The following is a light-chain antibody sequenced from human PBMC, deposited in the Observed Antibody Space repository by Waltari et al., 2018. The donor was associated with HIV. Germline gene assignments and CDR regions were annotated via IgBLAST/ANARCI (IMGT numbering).Light chain of an antibody. CDR2: SNN. J-gene: IGLJ3*02. V-gene: IGLV1-44*01. Sequence: QSVLTQPPSASGPPGQRVTISCSGSSPNIGSNTLNWYQQLPGTAPKLLIYSNNQRPSGVPDRFSGSKSGSSASLAISGRQSEDEADYYCAAWDDSLAWVFGGGTKLTVL. CDR1: SPNIGSNT. CDR3: AAWDDSLAWV.